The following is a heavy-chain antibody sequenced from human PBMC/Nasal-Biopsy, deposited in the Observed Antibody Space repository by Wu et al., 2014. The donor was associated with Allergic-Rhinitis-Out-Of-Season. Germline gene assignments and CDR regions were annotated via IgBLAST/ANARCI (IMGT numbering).Heavy chain of an antibody. D-gene: IGHD2-21*01. V-gene: IGHV3-21*01. CDR3: ARIVPLHVAPGGAKRGYYMDV. CDR2: INSNSAYI. Sequence: INSNSAYIYYADSVKGRFTISRDNAKNSLYLQMNSLRAEDTAVYYCARIVPLHVAPGGAKRGYYMDVWGKGTTVTVSS. J-gene: IGHJ6*03.